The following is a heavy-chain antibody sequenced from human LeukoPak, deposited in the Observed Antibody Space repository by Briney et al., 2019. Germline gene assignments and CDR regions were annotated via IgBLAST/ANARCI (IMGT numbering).Heavy chain of an antibody. J-gene: IGHJ4*02. D-gene: IGHD2-15*01. CDR3: ARDTLMGCFDY. CDR1: GGSFSGYY. V-gene: IGHV4-34*01. CDR2: INHSGST. Sequence: SETLSLTCAVYGGSFSGYYWSWIRQPPGRGLEWIGEINHSGSTNYNPSLKSRVTISADTSKNQFSLKLSSVTAADTAVYYCARDTLMGCFDYWGQGTLVTVSS.